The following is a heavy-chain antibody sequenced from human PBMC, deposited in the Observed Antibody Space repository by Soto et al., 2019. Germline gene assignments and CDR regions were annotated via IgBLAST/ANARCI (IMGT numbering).Heavy chain of an antibody. Sequence: PGGSLRLSCAASGFTFSSYAMSWVRQAPGKGLEWVSAISGSGGSTYYADSVKGRFTISRDNSKNTLYLQMNSLRAEDTAVYYCAKDLGYSSSWGPYYFDYWGQGTLVTVSS. V-gene: IGHV3-23*01. J-gene: IGHJ4*02. CDR1: GFTFSSYA. D-gene: IGHD6-13*01. CDR2: ISGSGGST. CDR3: AKDLGYSSSWGPYYFDY.